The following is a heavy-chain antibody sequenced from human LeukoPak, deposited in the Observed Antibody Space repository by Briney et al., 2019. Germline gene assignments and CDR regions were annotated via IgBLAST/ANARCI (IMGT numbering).Heavy chain of an antibody. CDR3: ARDPRDYGDYGVDYYGMDV. D-gene: IGHD4-17*01. CDR1: GGSISNYY. CDR2: VFYSGST. J-gene: IGHJ6*02. Sequence: SETLSLTCSVSGGSISNYYWNWIRQSPGNGLEWIGYVFYSGSTNYYPSLKSRVTISVVTSKNQFSLKLSSVTAADTAVYYCARDPRDYGDYGVDYYGMDVWGQGTTVTVSS. V-gene: IGHV4-59*12.